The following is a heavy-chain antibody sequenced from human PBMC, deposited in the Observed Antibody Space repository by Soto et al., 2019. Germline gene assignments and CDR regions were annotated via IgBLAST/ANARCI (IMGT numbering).Heavy chain of an antibody. CDR3: ARVVLGNNYGGFDC. J-gene: IGHJ4*02. CDR2: ISAYNGNT. Sequence: ASVKVSCKASGYTFTSYGISWVRQAPGQGLEWMGWISAYNGNTNYAQKLQGRVTMTTDTSTSTAYMELRSLRSDDTAVYYCARVVLGNNYGGFDCWGQGAVVTVSS. V-gene: IGHV1-18*01. D-gene: IGHD2-21*01. CDR1: GYTFTSYG.